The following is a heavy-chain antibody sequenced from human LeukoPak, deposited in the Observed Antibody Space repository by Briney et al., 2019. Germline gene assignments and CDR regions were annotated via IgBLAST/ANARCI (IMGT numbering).Heavy chain of an antibody. Sequence: ASVKVSCKASGYTFTGYYMHWVRQAPGQGLEWMGWINPNNGGTNYAQKFQGRVTMTRDTSISTAYMELRRLRSDNTAVYYCARTPLYAMDVWGKGTTVTVSS. CDR2: INPNNGGT. CDR1: GYTFTGYY. J-gene: IGHJ6*04. CDR3: ARTPLYAMDV. V-gene: IGHV1-2*02. D-gene: IGHD2/OR15-2a*01.